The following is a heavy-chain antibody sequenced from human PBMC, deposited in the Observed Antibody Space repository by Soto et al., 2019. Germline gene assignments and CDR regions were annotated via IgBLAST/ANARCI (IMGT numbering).Heavy chain of an antibody. CDR2: INHSGST. Sequence: SETLSLTCAVYGGSFSGYYRSWIRQPPGKGLEWIGEINHSGSTNYNPSLKSRVTISVDTSKNQFSLKLSSVTAADTAVYYCARARYYYGSGRQVTASRNYYGMDVWGQGTTVT. CDR1: GGSFSGYY. D-gene: IGHD3-10*01. J-gene: IGHJ6*02. CDR3: ARARYYYGSGRQVTASRNYYGMDV. V-gene: IGHV4-34*01.